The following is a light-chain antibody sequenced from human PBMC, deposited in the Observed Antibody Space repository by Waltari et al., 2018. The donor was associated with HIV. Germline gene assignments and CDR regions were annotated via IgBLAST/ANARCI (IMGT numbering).Light chain of an antibody. CDR3: CSYAGSNTHV. CDR2: EVS. V-gene: IGLV2-23*02. J-gene: IGLJ1*01. Sequence: QSALTQPASVSGSPGQSITISCTGTSSDVGSYNLVSWYQQHPGKAPKLMIYEVSKRPSGVSNRFSASKSANTASLTISGLQAEDEADYYCCSYAGSNTHVF. CDR1: SSDVGSYNL.